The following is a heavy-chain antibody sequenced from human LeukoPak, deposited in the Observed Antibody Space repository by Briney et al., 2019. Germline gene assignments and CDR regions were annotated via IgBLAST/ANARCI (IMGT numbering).Heavy chain of an antibody. V-gene: IGHV4-38-2*01. CDR3: ARQVRQLRAFDY. J-gene: IGHJ4*02. Sequence: SETLSLTCAVSGYSISSGYYWGWIRQPPGKGLEWIGSIYHSGSTYYNPSLKSRATISVDTSKNQFSLKLSSVTAADTAVYYCARQVRQLRAFDYWGQGTLVTVSS. CDR1: GYSISSGYY. CDR2: IYHSGST. D-gene: IGHD2-2*01.